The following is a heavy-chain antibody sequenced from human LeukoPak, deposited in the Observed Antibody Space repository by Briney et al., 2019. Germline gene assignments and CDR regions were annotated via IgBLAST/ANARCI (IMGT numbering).Heavy chain of an antibody. CDR2: IKYDGNEE. CDR3: KSGGAAPGSFDY. J-gene: IGHJ4*02. CDR1: GFTFSRYW. V-gene: IGHV3-7*01. Sequence: GGSLRLSCAASGFTFSRYWMSWMRQAPGKGLEWVANIKYDGNEEYYVDSLKGRFTISRDNAKSSLYLQLNSLRVEDTAVYYCKSGGAAPGSFDYWGQGTLVTVSP. D-gene: IGHD1-1*01.